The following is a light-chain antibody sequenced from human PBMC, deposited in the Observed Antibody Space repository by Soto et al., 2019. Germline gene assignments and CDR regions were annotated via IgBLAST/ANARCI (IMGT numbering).Light chain of an antibody. CDR1: QTVSSY. Sequence: EIVLTQSPATLSLSPGERATLSCRASQTVSSYLAWYQQKPGQAPRLLIYDASNRATGIPARFSGSGSGTEFTLTISSLEPEDFAVYYCQQRSNWPLTFGGGTPVEIK. CDR2: DAS. V-gene: IGKV3-11*01. CDR3: QQRSNWPLT. J-gene: IGKJ4*01.